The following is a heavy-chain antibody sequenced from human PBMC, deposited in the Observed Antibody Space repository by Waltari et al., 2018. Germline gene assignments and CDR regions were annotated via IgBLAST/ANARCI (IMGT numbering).Heavy chain of an antibody. CDR3: ARGSGSRLGDAFDI. Sequence: QLQLQESGSGLVTPSQTLSLTCAVSGGSISSGGYSWCWIRQPPGKGLEWIGYIYHSGSTYYNPSLKSRVTISVDRSKNQFSLKLSSVTAADTAVYYCARGSGSRLGDAFDIWGQGTMVTVSS. CDR2: IYHSGST. V-gene: IGHV4-30-2*01. D-gene: IGHD3-10*01. CDR1: GGSISSGGYS. J-gene: IGHJ3*02.